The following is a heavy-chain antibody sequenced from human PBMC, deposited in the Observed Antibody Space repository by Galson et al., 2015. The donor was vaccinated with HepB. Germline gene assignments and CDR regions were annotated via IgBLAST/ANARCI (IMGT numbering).Heavy chain of an antibody. CDR2: ISYDGSNK. J-gene: IGHJ3*02. CDR3: AEDPAPAFDI. CDR1: GFTFSSYG. V-gene: IGHV3-30*18. Sequence: SLRLSCAASGFTFSSYGMHWVRQAPGKGLEWVAVISYDGSNKYYADSVKGRFTISRDNSKNTLYLQTNSLRAEDTAVYYCAEDPAPAFDIWGQGTMVTVSS.